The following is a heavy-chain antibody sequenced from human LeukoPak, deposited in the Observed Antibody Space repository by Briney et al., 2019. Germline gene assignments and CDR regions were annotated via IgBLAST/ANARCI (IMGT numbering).Heavy chain of an antibody. CDR3: ATAPGRQWLVLPLDY. Sequence: GASVKLSCKVSGYTLTELSMHWVRQAPGKGLEWMGGFDPEDGETIYAQKFQGRVTMTEDTSTDTAYMELSSLRSEDTAVYYCATAPGRQWLVLPLDYWGQGTLVTVSS. CDR2: FDPEDGET. CDR1: GYTLTELS. D-gene: IGHD6-19*01. J-gene: IGHJ4*02. V-gene: IGHV1-24*01.